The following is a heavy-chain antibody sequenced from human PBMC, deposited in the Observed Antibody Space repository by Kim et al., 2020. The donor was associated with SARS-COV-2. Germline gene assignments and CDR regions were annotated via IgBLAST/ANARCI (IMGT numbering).Heavy chain of an antibody. CDR1: GFTFSSYA. Sequence: GGSLRLSCAASGFTFSSYAMHWVRQAPGKGLEWVAVISYDGSNKYYADSVKGRFTISRDNSKNTLYLQMNSLRAEDTAVYYCARVGIVLMVYAEFDYWGQGTLVTVSS. V-gene: IGHV3-30-3*01. CDR2: ISYDGSNK. J-gene: IGHJ4*02. CDR3: ARVGIVLMVYAEFDY. D-gene: IGHD2-8*01.